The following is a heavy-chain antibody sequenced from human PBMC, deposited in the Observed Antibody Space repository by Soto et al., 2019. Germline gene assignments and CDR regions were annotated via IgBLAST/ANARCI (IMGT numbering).Heavy chain of an antibody. CDR2: IIPIFGTA. D-gene: IGHD6-19*01. CDR1: GGTFSSYA. V-gene: IGHV1-69*13. CDR3: AVAGYYYYYGMDV. Sequence: ASVKVSCKASGGTFSSYAISWVRQAPGQGLEWMGGIIPIFGTANYAQKFQGRVTITADESTSTAYMELSSLRSEDTAVYYCAVAGYYYYYGMDVWGQGTMVTVSS. J-gene: IGHJ6*02.